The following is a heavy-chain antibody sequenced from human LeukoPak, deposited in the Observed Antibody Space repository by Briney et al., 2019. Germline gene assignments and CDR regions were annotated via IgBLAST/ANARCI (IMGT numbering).Heavy chain of an antibody. J-gene: IGHJ4*02. CDR2: INPNSGGT. Sequence: ASVKVSCKASGYTFTGYYMHWVREAPGQGVEWMGRINPNSGGTNYAQKFQGRVTMTRDKSISTAYMELSRLRSDDTAVYYCARDLGGIPFDYWGQGTLVTVSS. V-gene: IGHV1-2*06. D-gene: IGHD3-16*01. CDR1: GYTFTGYY. CDR3: ARDLGGIPFDY.